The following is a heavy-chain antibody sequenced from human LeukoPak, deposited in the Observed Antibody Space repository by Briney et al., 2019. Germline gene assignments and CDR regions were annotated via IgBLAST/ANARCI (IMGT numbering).Heavy chain of an antibody. D-gene: IGHD2-15*01. Sequence: ASVKVSCKASGYTFTGYYMHWVRQAPGQGLEWMGWINPNSGGTNYAQKFQGRVTMTRDTSISTAYMELSRLRSDDTAVYYCATVSPVVAATYAFDIWGQGTMVTVSS. CDR3: ATVSPVVAATYAFDI. CDR2: INPNSGGT. V-gene: IGHV1-2*02. J-gene: IGHJ3*02. CDR1: GYTFTGYY.